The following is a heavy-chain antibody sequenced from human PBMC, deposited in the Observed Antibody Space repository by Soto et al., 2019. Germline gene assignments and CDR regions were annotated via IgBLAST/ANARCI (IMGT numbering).Heavy chain of an antibody. V-gene: IGHV4-61*01. CDR1: GGSVSSGSYY. CDR3: ARGPSYDFWSGYYDY. CDR2: IYYSGST. J-gene: IGHJ4*02. D-gene: IGHD3-3*01. Sequence: SETLSLTCTVSGGSVSSGSYYWSWIRQPPGKGLEWIGYIYYSGSTNYNPSLKSRVTISVDTSKNQFSLKLSSVTAADTAVYYCARGPSYDFWSGYYDYWGQGTLVNVSS.